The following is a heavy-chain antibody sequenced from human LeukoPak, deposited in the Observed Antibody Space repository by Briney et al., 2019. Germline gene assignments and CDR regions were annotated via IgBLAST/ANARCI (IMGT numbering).Heavy chain of an antibody. CDR1: GGSISSYY. D-gene: IGHD3-22*01. Sequence: SETLSLTCTVSGGSISSYYWGWIRQPPGKGLEWIGSIYYGGSTYYNASLRSRVTTSVDTSKNQFSLKLSSVTAADTAVYYCAKSTYYYDTFVNAFDLWGQGTVVTVSS. CDR3: AKSTYYYDTFVNAFDL. CDR2: IYYGGST. V-gene: IGHV4-39*07. J-gene: IGHJ3*01.